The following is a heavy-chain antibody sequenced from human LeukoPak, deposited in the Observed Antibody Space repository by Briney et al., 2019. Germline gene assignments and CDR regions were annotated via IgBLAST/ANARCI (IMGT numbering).Heavy chain of an antibody. CDR3: AKDSSSAWFDP. Sequence: GGSLRLSCAASGFTFSIYAMNWVRQAPGKGLEWVSTTSGSGVSTWDADSVKGRFTISRDNSKNTLYLQINSLRAEDTALYYCAKDSSSAWFDPWGQGTLVTVSS. V-gene: IGHV3-23*01. CDR2: TSGSGVST. J-gene: IGHJ5*02. CDR1: GFTFSIYA. D-gene: IGHD6-6*01.